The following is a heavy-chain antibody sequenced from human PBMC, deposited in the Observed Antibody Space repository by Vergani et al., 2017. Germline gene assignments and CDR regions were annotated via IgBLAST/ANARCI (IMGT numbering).Heavy chain of an antibody. Sequence: EVQLVESGGGLVQPGRSLRLSCTASGFTFGDYAMSWFRQAPGKGLEWVGFIRSKAYGGTTEYAASVKGRFTISRDDSKSIAYLQMNSLKTEDTAVYYCARGVNYCSSTSCYVLGGWYFDLWGRGTLVTVSS. J-gene: IGHJ2*01. CDR1: GFTFGDYA. V-gene: IGHV3-49*03. D-gene: IGHD2-2*01. CDR2: IRSKAYGGTT. CDR3: ARGVNYCSSTSCYVLGGWYFDL.